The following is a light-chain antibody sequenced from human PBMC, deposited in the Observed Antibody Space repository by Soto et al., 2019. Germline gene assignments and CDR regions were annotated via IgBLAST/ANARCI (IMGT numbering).Light chain of an antibody. J-gene: IGKJ5*01. CDR3: QQRSNWPIT. CDR1: QSVSSY. CDR2: DAS. V-gene: IGKV3-11*01. Sequence: ETVLTQSPGTLSLSPGERATLSCRASQSVSSYLAWYQQKPGQAPRLLIYDASNRATGIPARFSGSGSGTDFTLTISSLEPEDFAVYYCQQRSNWPITCGQGTRREIK.